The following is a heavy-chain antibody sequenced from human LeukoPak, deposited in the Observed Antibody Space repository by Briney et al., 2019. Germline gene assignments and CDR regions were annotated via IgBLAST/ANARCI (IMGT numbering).Heavy chain of an antibody. J-gene: IGHJ4*02. Sequence: GGSLRLSCAASGFTFSSYEMNWVRQAPGKGLEWVAFIRYDGSNKYYADSVKGRFTISRDNSKNTLYLQMNSLRAEDTAVYYCAKVPYCSSTSCYTPFDYWGQGTLVTVSS. CDR3: AKVPYCSSTSCYTPFDY. D-gene: IGHD2-2*02. CDR2: IRYDGSNK. V-gene: IGHV3-30*02. CDR1: GFTFSSYE.